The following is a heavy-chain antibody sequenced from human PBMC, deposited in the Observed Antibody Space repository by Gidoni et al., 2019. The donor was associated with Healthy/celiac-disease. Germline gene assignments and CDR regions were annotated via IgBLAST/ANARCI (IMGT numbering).Heavy chain of an antibody. CDR2: ISGSGGST. D-gene: IGHD5-18*01. V-gene: IGHV3-23*01. Sequence: EVQLLESGGGLVQPGGSLRLSCAASGFTFSSDAMSWVRQAPGKGLEWVSAISGSGGSTYYADSVKGRFTISRDNSKNTLYLQMNSLRAEDTAVYYCAKAKSLGYLLYPGQYFDYWGQGTLVTVSS. CDR3: AKAKSLGYLLYPGQYFDY. J-gene: IGHJ4*02. CDR1: GFTFSSDA.